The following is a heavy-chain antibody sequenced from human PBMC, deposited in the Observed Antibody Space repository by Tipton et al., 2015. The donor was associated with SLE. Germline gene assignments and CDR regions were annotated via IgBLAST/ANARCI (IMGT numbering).Heavy chain of an antibody. V-gene: IGHV1-69*05. Sequence: QSGPEVKKPGSSVKVSCKASGGTFSSYAISWVRQAPGQGLEWMGGIIPILGIANYAQKVQGRVTITTDASTSTAYMELSSLRSEDTAVYYCARGGWPRYFQRWGQGTLVTVSS. D-gene: IGHD2-15*01. CDR2: IIPILGIA. J-gene: IGHJ1*01. CDR3: ARGGWPRYFQR. CDR1: GGTFSSYA.